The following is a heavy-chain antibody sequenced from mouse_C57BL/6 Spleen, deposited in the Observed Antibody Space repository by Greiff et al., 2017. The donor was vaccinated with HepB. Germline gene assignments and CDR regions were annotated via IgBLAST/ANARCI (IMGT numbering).Heavy chain of an antibody. CDR3: ARHEDGYGSSYGWFAY. D-gene: IGHD1-1*01. Sequence: VQGVESGAELVKPGASVKLSCKASGYTFTEYTIHWVKQRSGQGLEWIGWFYPGSGSIKYNEKFKDKATLTADKSSSTVYMELSRLTSEDSAVYFCARHEDGYGSSYGWFAYWGQGTLVTVSA. CDR2: FYPGSGSI. CDR1: GYTFTEYT. V-gene: IGHV1-62-2*01. J-gene: IGHJ3*01.